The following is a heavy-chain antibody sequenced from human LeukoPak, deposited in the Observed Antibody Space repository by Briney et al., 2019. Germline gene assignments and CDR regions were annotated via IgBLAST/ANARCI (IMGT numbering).Heavy chain of an antibody. J-gene: IGHJ4*02. D-gene: IGHD3-9*01. Sequence: GGSLRLSCAASGFTFSDYYMSWIRQAPGKGLEWVSYISSSGSTIYYADSVKGRFTISRDNAKNSLYLQMNSLRAEDTAVCYCARGNRHYDILTGYYGVGEIFDYWGQGTLVTVSS. CDR2: ISSSGSTI. CDR3: ARGNRHYDILTGYYGVGEIFDY. CDR1: GFTFSDYY. V-gene: IGHV3-11*01.